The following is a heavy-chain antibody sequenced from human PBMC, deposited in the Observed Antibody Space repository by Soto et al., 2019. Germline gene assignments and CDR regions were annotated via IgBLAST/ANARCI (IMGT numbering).Heavy chain of an antibody. CDR2: ISYDGSNK. Sequence: QVQLVESGGGVVQPGRSLRLSCAASGFTFSSYAMHWVRQAPGKGLEWVAVISYDGSNKYYADSVKGRFTISRDNSNNTLYLQMNSLRADDTAVYYCASDLRGSAVAVQYYFDYWGQGTLVTVSS. J-gene: IGHJ4*02. CDR1: GFTFSSYA. CDR3: ASDLRGSAVAVQYYFDY. V-gene: IGHV3-30-3*01. D-gene: IGHD6-19*01.